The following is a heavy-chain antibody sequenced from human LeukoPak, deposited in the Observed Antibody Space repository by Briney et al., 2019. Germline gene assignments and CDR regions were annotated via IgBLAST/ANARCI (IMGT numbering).Heavy chain of an antibody. D-gene: IGHD4-17*01. CDR1: GYTFSTSG. CDR2: IGAYNGNT. V-gene: IGHV1-18*01. Sequence: ASVKVSCKASGYTFSTSGVSWVRHAPGQGLEWMGWIGAYNGNTNYAQKFQDRVTMTTDTSTSTAYMELRSLTSDDTAVYCCARGHDYDFDCWGQGTLVTVSS. CDR3: ARGHDYDFDC. J-gene: IGHJ4*02.